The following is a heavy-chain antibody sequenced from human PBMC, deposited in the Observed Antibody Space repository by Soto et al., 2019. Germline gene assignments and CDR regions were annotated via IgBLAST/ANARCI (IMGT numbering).Heavy chain of an antibody. CDR1: GGSISSSSYY. J-gene: IGHJ2*01. CDR3: ASLYPGWYFDL. CDR2: IYYSGST. V-gene: IGHV4-39*01. Sequence: QLQLQESGPGLVKPSETLSLTCTVSGGSISSSSYYWGWIRQPPGKGLEWIGSIYYSGSTYYNPSLKSRVTISVDTSKNQFSLKLSSLTAADTAVYYCASLYPGWYFDLWGRGTLVTVSS.